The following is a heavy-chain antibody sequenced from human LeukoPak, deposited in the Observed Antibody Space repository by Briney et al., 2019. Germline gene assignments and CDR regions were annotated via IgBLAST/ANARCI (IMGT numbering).Heavy chain of an antibody. V-gene: IGHV3-53*01. CDR2: IYSGGST. CDR3: ARVLTPSYSSGPLYYYYGMDV. D-gene: IGHD6-19*01. Sequence: GGSLRLSCAASGFTVSSNYMSWVRQAPGKGLEWVSVIYSGGSTYYADSVKGRFTISRDNSKNTLYLQMNSLRAEDTAVYYCARVLTPSYSSGPLYYYYGMDVWGQGTTVTVSS. J-gene: IGHJ6*02. CDR1: GFTVSSNY.